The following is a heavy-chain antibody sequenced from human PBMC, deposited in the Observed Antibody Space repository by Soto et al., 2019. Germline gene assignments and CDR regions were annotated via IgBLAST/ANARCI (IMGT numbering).Heavy chain of an antibody. CDR3: ARVCGGDCQNGMDV. D-gene: IGHD2-21*02. Sequence: QVQLQESGPGLVKPSQTLSLTCTVSGGSISSGGYYWSWIRQHPGKGLEWIGYIYYSGSTYYIPSLQSRVTISVDTSKNQCSLKLSSVTAADTAVYYCARVCGGDCQNGMDVWGQGTTVTVSS. CDR1: GGSISSGGYY. CDR2: IYYSGST. V-gene: IGHV4-31*03. J-gene: IGHJ6*02.